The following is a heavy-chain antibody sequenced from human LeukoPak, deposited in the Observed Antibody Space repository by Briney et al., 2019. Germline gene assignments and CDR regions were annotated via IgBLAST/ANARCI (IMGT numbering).Heavy chain of an antibody. Sequence: GASVKVSCKASGGTFSSYAICWVRQAPGQGLEWMGGIIPIFGTANYAQKFQGRVTITADESTSTAYMELSSLRSEDTAVYYCARSPGVTIHYYYGMDVWGQGTTVTVSS. CDR3: ARSPGVTIHYYYGMDV. CDR2: IIPIFGTA. V-gene: IGHV1-69*13. CDR1: GGTFSSYA. J-gene: IGHJ6*02. D-gene: IGHD2-21*01.